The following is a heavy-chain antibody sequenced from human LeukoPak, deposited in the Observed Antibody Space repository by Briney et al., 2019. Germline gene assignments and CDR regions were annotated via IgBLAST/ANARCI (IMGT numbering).Heavy chain of an antibody. CDR3: ATRSETTVTTVDY. Sequence: SETLSLTCTVSGGSISSGEYYWSWIRQPPGKGLEWIGYIYYSGSTYYNPSLKSRVTISVDTSKNQFSLKLSSVTAADTAVYYCATRSETTVTTVDYWGQGTLVTVSS. V-gene: IGHV4-30-4*01. J-gene: IGHJ4*02. CDR1: GGSISSGEYY. CDR2: IYYSGST. D-gene: IGHD4-17*01.